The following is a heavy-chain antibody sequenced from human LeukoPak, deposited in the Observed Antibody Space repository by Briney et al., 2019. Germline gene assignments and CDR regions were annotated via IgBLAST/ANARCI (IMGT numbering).Heavy chain of an antibody. J-gene: IGHJ6*03. CDR2: MNPNSGNT. CDR3: ARGPPGVVVYYYYYMDV. V-gene: IGHV1-8*01. CDR1: GYTFTSYD. D-gene: IGHD1-14*01. Sequence: ASVKVSCKASGYTFTSYDINWVRQATGQGLEWMGWMNPNSGNTGYAQKFQGRVTMTRNTSISTAYMELSSPRSEDTAVYYCARGPPGVVVYYYYYMDVWGKGTTVTISS.